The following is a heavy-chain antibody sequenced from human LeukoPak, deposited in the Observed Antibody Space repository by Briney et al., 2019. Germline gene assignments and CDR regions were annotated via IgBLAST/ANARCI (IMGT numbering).Heavy chain of an antibody. CDR2: IYGGDST. D-gene: IGHD5-18*01. Sequence: PGGSLRLSCAASGFTVNNNYMSWVRQAPGKGLEWVSVIYGGDSTYYADSVKGRFTIPRDNSKNTLYLQMNSLRAEDTAVYFCARRLHGSNYGYYFDYWGQGTLVTVSS. J-gene: IGHJ4*02. CDR1: GFTVNNNY. CDR3: ARRLHGSNYGYYFDY. V-gene: IGHV3-53*01.